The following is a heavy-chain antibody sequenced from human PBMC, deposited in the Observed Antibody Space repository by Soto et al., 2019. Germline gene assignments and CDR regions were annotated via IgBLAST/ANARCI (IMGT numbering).Heavy chain of an antibody. V-gene: IGHV4-34*01. J-gene: IGHJ6*03. CDR2: INHSGST. D-gene: IGHD2-15*01. CDR1: GGSFSGYY. Sequence: PSETLSLTCAVSGGSFSGYYGSWIRQPPGKGLEWIGEINHSGSTNYNPSLKSRVTISVDTSKNQFSLKLSSVTAADTAVYYCARGGLYINCYWDHYYYNDFRGKGTTDPVSS. CDR3: ARGGLYINCYWDHYYYNDF.